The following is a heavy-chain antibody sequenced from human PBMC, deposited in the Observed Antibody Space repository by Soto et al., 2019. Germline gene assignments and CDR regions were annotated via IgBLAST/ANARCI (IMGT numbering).Heavy chain of an antibody. V-gene: IGHV3-23*01. J-gene: IGHJ6*02. D-gene: IGHD2-2*01. CDR2: ISGSGGST. CDR1: GFTFSSYA. Sequence: PGGSLRLSCAASGFTFSSYAMSWVRQAPGKGLEWVSAISGSGGSTYYADSVKGRFTISRDNSKNTLYLQMNSLRAEDTAVYYCAKDWWAAMRSYYYGMDVWGQGTTVTVSS. CDR3: AKDWWAAMRSYYYGMDV.